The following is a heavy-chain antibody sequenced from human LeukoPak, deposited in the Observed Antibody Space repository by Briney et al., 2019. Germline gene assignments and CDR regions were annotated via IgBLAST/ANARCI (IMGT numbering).Heavy chain of an antibody. CDR1: GFTFSSYA. V-gene: IGHV3-23*01. CDR3: AKEPSHYRYTVAGT. D-gene: IGHD6-19*01. J-gene: IGHJ4*02. Sequence: GGSLRLSCAASGFTFSSYAMSWVRQAAGKGLEWVYAICGSGGSTYYAASVKGRFTISRDNSKNPLYLQMNSLSAEDTAVYYCAKEPSHYRYTVAGTWGQGTLVTVSS. CDR2: ICGSGGST.